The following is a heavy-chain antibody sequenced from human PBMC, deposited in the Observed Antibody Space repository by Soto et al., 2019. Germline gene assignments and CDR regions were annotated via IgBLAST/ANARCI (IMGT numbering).Heavy chain of an antibody. V-gene: IGHV4-31*03. CDR3: ARHTSPPDWDFDY. CDR1: GGSITRGGYY. Sequence: SETLSLTCTVSGGSITRGGYYRSWIRQHPGKGLEWIGYIYNSGTTYYNPSLKSRVTISVDTSKNQFSLKLSSVTAADTAVYYCARHTSPPDWDFDYWGQGTLVTVSS. D-gene: IGHD3-9*01. CDR2: IYNSGTT. J-gene: IGHJ4*02.